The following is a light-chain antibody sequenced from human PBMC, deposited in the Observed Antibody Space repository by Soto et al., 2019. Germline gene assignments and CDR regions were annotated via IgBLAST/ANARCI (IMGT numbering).Light chain of an antibody. CDR3: SSYAGSNNLV. CDR1: SIDVGVYHY. Sequence: QSALTQPPSASGSPGQSVTISCTGTSIDVGVYHYVSWYQQHPGKAPKLMIHEVTKRPSGVPDRFSGSKSGNTASLTVSGLQGEDEADYYCSSYAGSNNLVFGGGTKLTVL. V-gene: IGLV2-8*01. J-gene: IGLJ2*01. CDR2: EVT.